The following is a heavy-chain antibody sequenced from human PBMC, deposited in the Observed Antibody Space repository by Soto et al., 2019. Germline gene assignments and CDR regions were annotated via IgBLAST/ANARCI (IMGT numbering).Heavy chain of an antibody. J-gene: IGHJ5*02. Sequence: PGGSLQSSCGATLFTFSRYGMHCGRRSPCKWLGWLTIITYDGSNKYCADSVKGRFTISRDDSKNTLYLQMNSLRAGDTAVYYCAKDGEALYYYDTSGPKTWFDPWGLGTLVTVS. CDR2: ITYDGSNK. CDR3: AKDGEALYYYDTSGPKTWFDP. CDR1: LFTFSRYG. V-gene: IGHV3-30*18. D-gene: IGHD3-22*01.